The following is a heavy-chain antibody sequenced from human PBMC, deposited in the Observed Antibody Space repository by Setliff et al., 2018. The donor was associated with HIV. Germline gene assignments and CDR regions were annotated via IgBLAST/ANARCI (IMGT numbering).Heavy chain of an antibody. J-gene: IGHJ4*02. CDR3: ARLRPYNGALDY. Sequence: GGSLRLSCAASGFTVSSYYMSWVRQAPGKGLEWVSTIYSDGNTHHADSVKGRFTLSRDNSENALFLQMNSLRPEDTAVYYCARLRPYNGALDYWGQGTLVTVSS. CDR1: GFTVSSYY. D-gene: IGHD2-8*01. CDR2: IYSDGNT. V-gene: IGHV3-66*02.